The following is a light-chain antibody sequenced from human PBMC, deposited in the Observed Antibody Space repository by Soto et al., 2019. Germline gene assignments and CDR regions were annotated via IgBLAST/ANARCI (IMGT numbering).Light chain of an antibody. CDR1: QGISSY. CDR2: AAS. V-gene: IGKV1-9*01. J-gene: IGKJ2*01. Sequence: IQLTQSPSSLSASVGDRVTITCRASQGISSYLAWYQQKPGKAHKLLIYAASTLQRGVPSRFSGSGSGTDFTLTISILPPEDFATYYFQQLNSDPSMYTCGQGPKLEIK. CDR3: QQLNSDPSMYT.